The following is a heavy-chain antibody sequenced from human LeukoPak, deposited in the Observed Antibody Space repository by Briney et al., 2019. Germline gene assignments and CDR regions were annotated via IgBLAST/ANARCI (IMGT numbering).Heavy chain of an antibody. Sequence: GGSLRLSCAASGFTLSSYAMSWVRQAPGMGLECVSAFSGSGGITYYADSVRGRFTISRDNSKNTLYLQMNSLRADDTAVYYCAKGAYYGSGSYYHYWGQGTLVTVSS. V-gene: IGHV3-23*01. CDR3: AKGAYYGSGSYYHY. CDR2: FSGSGGIT. J-gene: IGHJ4*02. CDR1: GFTLSSYA. D-gene: IGHD3-10*01.